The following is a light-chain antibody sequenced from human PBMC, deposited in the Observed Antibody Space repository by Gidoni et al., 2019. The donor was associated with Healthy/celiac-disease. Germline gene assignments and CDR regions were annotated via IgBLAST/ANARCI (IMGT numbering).Light chain of an antibody. CDR1: ALPKQY. CDR3: QSADSSGTSGV. CDR2: KDS. Sequence: SYVLTQPPSVSVSPGQTARITCSGDALPKQYAYWYQQKPGQAPVLVIYKDSERPSGIPERFSGSSSGTTVTLTISGVQAEDEADYYCQSADSSGTSGVFGGGTKLTVL. J-gene: IGLJ3*02. V-gene: IGLV3-25*03.